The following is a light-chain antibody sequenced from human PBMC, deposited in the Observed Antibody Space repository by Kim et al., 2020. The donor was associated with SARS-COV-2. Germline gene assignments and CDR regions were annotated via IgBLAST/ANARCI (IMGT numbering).Light chain of an antibody. V-gene: IGKV3-15*01. J-gene: IGKJ1*01. CDR3: QQYNNWPTWT. CDR1: QSVSSN. Sequence: PGERATRSCRASQSVSSNLAWYQQKPGQAPRLLIYGASTRATGIPARFSGSGSGTEFTLTISSLQSEDFAVYYCQQYNNWPTWTFGQGTKVDIK. CDR2: GAS.